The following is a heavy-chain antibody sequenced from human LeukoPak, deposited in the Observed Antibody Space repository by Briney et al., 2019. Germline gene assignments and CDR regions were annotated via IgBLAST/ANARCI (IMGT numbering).Heavy chain of an antibody. Sequence: GGSLRLSCAASGFTFSSYWMSWVRQAPGKGLEWVANIKQDGSEKYYVDSVKGRFTISRDNAKNSLYLQMNSLRAEDTAVYYCARDLSTMVRGNDAFDIWGQGTMVTVSS. CDR2: IKQDGSEK. J-gene: IGHJ3*02. CDR3: ARDLSTMVRGNDAFDI. D-gene: IGHD3-10*01. V-gene: IGHV3-7*01. CDR1: GFTFSSYW.